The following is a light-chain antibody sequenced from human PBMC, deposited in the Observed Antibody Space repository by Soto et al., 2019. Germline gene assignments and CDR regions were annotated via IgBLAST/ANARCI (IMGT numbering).Light chain of an antibody. J-gene: IGKJ4*01. Sequence: DIQMTQSPSSLSASVGDRVTITCRTRQSISSYLIWYQQKPGKAPQLLFYNASTLQSGVPSRFSGSGSTTECTLTISSLHPDNFATYYCQQVHNDPRTFGGGTKVEIK. CDR1: QSISSY. CDR3: QQVHNDPRT. V-gene: IGKV1-39*01. CDR2: NAS.